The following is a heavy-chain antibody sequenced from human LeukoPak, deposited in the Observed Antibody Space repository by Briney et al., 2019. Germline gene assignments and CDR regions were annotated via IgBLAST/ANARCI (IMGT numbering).Heavy chain of an antibody. J-gene: IGHJ4*02. CDR2: IWYDGSNK. Sequence: GGSLRLSCAASGFTFSSYAMHWVRQAPGKGLDWVAVIWYDGSNKYYADSVKGRFTISRDNSKNTVSLEMNSLRAEDTAVYYCARWGDGKMFDYWGQRVLVTVSS. D-gene: IGHD3-16*01. CDR1: GFTFSSYA. V-gene: IGHV3-33*08. CDR3: ARWGDGKMFDY.